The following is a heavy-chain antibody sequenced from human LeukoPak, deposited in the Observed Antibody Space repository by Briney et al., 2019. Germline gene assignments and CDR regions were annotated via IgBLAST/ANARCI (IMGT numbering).Heavy chain of an antibody. CDR1: GGSISNGDYY. J-gene: IGHJ3*01. CDR3: AILLTPMRAFDF. Sequence: SETLSLTCTVSGGSISNGDYYWSWIRQPPGKGLEWIGYIYYSGSSYYNPSLKSRVTISVDTSKNQFSLMLSSVTAADTAVYYCAILLTPMRAFDFWGQGTMVTVSS. D-gene: IGHD3-16*01. CDR2: IYYSGSS. V-gene: IGHV4-30-4*01.